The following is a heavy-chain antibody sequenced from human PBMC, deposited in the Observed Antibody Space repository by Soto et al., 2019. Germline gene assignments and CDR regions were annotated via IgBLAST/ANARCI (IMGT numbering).Heavy chain of an antibody. D-gene: IGHD3-10*01. Sequence: SETLSLTCAVYGGSFSGYYWSWIRQPPGKGLEWIGEINHSGSTNYNPSLKSRVTISVDTSKNQFSLKLSSVTAADTAVYYCARVISPMAPFDYWGQGTLVTVSS. CDR3: ARVISPMAPFDY. J-gene: IGHJ4*02. CDR1: GGSFSGYY. CDR2: INHSGST. V-gene: IGHV4-34*01.